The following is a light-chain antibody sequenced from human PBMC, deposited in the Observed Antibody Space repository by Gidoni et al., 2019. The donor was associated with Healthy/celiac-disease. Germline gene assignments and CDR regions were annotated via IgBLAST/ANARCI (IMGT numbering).Light chain of an antibody. CDR2: MGS. Sequence: DLMMTQSPLSLPVTPGEPASTSCRSSQSLLHSNGYNYLDWYLQKPGKSPELLIYMGSNRDTGVPERFSGSGSGTDFTLKISRVEAEDVGVYYCMQGLKTPGTFGQGTKVEIK. J-gene: IGKJ1*01. V-gene: IGKV2-28*01. CDR1: QSLLHSNGYNY. CDR3: MQGLKTPGT.